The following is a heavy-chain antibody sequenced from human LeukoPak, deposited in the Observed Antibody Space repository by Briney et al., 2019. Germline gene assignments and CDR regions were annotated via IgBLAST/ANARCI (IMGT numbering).Heavy chain of an antibody. CDR2: IKQDGSEK. J-gene: IGHJ4*02. CDR1: GFTFSSYW. CDR3: ARDLYYYDSSGYLLWDY. Sequence: GGSLRLSCAASGFTFSSYWMSWVRQAPGKGLEWVANIKQDGSEKYYVDSVKGRFTISRDNVKNSLYLQMNSLRAEDTAVYYCARDLYYYDSSGYLLWDYWGQGTLVTVSS. V-gene: IGHV3-7*01. D-gene: IGHD3-22*01.